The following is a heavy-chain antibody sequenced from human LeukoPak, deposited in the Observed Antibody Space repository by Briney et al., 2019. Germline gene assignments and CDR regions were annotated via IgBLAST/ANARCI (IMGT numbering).Heavy chain of an antibody. CDR2: ISGSGGST. J-gene: IGHJ4*02. CDR3: SCYDDY. V-gene: IGHV3-23*01. Sequence: GGSLRLSCAASGFTFSNYAVSWVRQAPGKGLEWVSAISGSGGSTYYSDSVKGRFTISRDNSKNTLYLQMHSLRAEDTAVYYCSCYDDYWGQGTLVTVSS. CDR1: GFTFSNYA. D-gene: IGHD2-2*01.